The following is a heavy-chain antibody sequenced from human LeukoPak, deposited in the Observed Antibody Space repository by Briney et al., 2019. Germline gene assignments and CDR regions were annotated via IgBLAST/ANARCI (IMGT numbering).Heavy chain of an antibody. V-gene: IGHV1-46*01. Sequence: ASVKVSCKASGYTFTSYYMHWVRQAPGQGLEWMGIINPSGGGTSYAQKFQGRVTMTRDTSTSTVYMELRSLRSDDTAVYYCARDRPGIAAAGLFDYWGQGTLVTVSS. CDR2: INPSGGGT. CDR1: GYTFTSYY. CDR3: ARDRPGIAAAGLFDY. D-gene: IGHD6-25*01. J-gene: IGHJ4*02.